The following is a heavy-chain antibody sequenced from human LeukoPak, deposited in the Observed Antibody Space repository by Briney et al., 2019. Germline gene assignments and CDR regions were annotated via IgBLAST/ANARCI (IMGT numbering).Heavy chain of an antibody. J-gene: IGHJ4*02. V-gene: IGHV1-18*01. Sequence: ASVKVSCKASGYTFTSYGIGWVRQAPGQGLEWMGWISAYNGNTNYAQKLQGRVTMTTDTSTSTAYMELRSLRSDDTAVYYCARAGYDFWSGRHFDYWGQGTLVTVSS. CDR2: ISAYNGNT. CDR3: ARAGYDFWSGRHFDY. D-gene: IGHD3-3*01. CDR1: GYTFTSYG.